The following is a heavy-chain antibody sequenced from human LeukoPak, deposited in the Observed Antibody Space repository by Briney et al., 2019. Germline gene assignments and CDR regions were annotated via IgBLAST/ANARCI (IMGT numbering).Heavy chain of an antibody. J-gene: IGHJ4*02. V-gene: IGHV1-69*01. CDR2: IIPIFGTA. CDR3: ARGAKNYYDSSGYYYPIPFDY. Sequence: SVKVSCKASGGTFSSYAISWVRQALGQGLEWMGGIIPIFGTANYAQKFQGRVTITADESTSTAYMELSSLRSEDTAVYYCARGAKNYYDSSGYYYPIPFDYWGQGTLVTVSS. CDR1: GGTFSSYA. D-gene: IGHD3-22*01.